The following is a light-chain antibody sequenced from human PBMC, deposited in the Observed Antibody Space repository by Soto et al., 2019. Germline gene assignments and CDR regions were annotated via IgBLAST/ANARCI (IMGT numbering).Light chain of an antibody. CDR2: DVS. CDR3: SSYTSSSTLL. CDR1: SSDVGGYNY. J-gene: IGLJ2*01. Sequence: QSALTQPASVSGSPGQSITISCTGTSSDVGGYNYVSWYQQHPGKAPKLMIYDVSNRPSGVSNRFSGSKSGNTASLTISGLQAEDEADYYCSSYTSSSTLLFGGGTQPTVL. V-gene: IGLV2-14*01.